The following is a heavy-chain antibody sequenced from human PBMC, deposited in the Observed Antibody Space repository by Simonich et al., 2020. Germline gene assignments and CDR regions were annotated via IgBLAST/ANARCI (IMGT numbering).Heavy chain of an antibody. D-gene: IGHD6-13*01. CDR2: INHSGST. Sequence: QVQLQHWGAGLLKPSETLSLTCAVYGGSFSGYYWSWIRQPPGKGLEWIGEINHSGSTNYNPSLKSRVTISVDTSKNQFSLKLSSVTAADTAVYYCARGLRVAAAGTAFQHWGQGTLVTVSS. V-gene: IGHV4-34*01. J-gene: IGHJ1*01. CDR1: GGSFSGYY. CDR3: ARGLRVAAAGTAFQH.